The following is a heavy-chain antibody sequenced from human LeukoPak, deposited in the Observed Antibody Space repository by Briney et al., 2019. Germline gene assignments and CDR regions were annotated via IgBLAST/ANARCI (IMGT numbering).Heavy chain of an antibody. D-gene: IGHD6-6*01. V-gene: IGHV1-24*01. Sequence: ASVKVSCKVSGYTLTELSMHWVRQAPGKGLEWMGGFDPEDGETIYAQKFQGRVTMPEDTSTDPAYMELSSLRSEDTAVYYCATVRKYSSSSPFDYWGQGPLVPVSS. CDR2: FDPEDGET. CDR3: ATVRKYSSSSPFDY. J-gene: IGHJ4*02. CDR1: GYTLTELS.